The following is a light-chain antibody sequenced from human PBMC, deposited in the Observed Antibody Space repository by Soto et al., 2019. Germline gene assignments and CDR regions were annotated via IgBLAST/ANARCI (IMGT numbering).Light chain of an antibody. Sequence: DIVMTQSRDSLAVSLGERATINCRSGQSVLYSHNNKDYNKKNYLAWYQQKPGQPPKLLISWASTRESGVPDRFSGSGSGTDFTLTISSLQAEDVAVYYCQQYFRVPITFGGGTKVDIK. CDR2: WAS. J-gene: IGKJ4*01. V-gene: IGKV4-1*01. CDR3: QQYFRVPIT. CDR1: QSVLYSHNNKDYNKKNY.